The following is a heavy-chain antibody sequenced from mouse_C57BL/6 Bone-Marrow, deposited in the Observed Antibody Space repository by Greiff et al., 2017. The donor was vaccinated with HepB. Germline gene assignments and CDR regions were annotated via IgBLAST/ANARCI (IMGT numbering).Heavy chain of an antibody. CDR3: ARVLANWYYFDY. CDR1: GYAFSSSW. V-gene: IGHV1-82*01. J-gene: IGHJ2*01. D-gene: IGHD4-1*01. Sequence: HVQLQQSGPELVKPGASVKISCKASGYAFSSSWMNWVKQRPGKGLEWIGRIYPGDGDTNYNGKFKGKATLTADKSSSTAYMQLSSLTSEDSAVYFCARVLANWYYFDYWGQGTTLTVSS. CDR2: IYPGDGDT.